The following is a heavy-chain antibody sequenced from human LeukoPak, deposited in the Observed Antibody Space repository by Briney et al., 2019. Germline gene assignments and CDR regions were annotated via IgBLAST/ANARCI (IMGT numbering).Heavy chain of an antibody. Sequence: SETLSLTCAVSGGSISTSSYYWGWIRQPPGKGLEWIGIIYYSGGTYYNPSLESRLTLSVDTSKNQFSLKLSSVTAADTAIYYCASQGLAAVGGAFDIWGQGTMVTVS. J-gene: IGHJ3*02. V-gene: IGHV4-39*01. CDR2: IYYSGGT. CDR1: GGSISTSSYY. D-gene: IGHD6-13*01. CDR3: ASQGLAAVGGAFDI.